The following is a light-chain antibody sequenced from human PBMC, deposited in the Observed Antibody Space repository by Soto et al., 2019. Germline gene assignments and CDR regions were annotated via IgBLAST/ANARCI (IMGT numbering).Light chain of an antibody. V-gene: IGKV3-15*01. CDR2: AAS. J-gene: IGKJ4*01. CDR1: QSVSTN. CDR3: QQYDERPPNLS. Sequence: EIVMTQSPATLSVSPGEGATLSCRASQSVSTNLAWYQQKPGKAPSLLIYAASVRATVIPARFIGSGSGTEFTLTISSLQSEDFAVYYCQQYDERPPNLSFGGGTKVEIK.